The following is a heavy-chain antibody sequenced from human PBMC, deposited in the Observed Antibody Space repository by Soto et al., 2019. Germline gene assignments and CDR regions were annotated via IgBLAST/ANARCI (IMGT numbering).Heavy chain of an antibody. Sequence: GGALRFSCAASGLNFRNHWMHWVRQRPAEGLVGGSRVTRDGKSKASAESVKGRFAVSRDNAKNTLYLQMNGLTAEDTAANSCARESGDWPLNWFDPWGQGTLGTVSS. J-gene: IGHJ5*02. V-gene: IGHV3-74*01. CDR1: GLNFRNHW. D-gene: IGHD2-21*02. CDR3: ARESGDWPLNWFDP. CDR2: VTRDGKSK.